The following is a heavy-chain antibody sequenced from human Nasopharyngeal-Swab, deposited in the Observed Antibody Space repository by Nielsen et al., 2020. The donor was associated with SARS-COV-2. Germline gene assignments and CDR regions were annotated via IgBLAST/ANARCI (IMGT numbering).Heavy chain of an antibody. V-gene: IGHV1-24*01. J-gene: IGHJ5*02. CDR2: FDPEDGET. CDR3: ATGPAAGNPTWWFDP. D-gene: IGHD6-13*01. Sequence: ASVKVSCKVSGYTLTELSMQWVRQAPGKGLEWMGGFDPEDGETIYAQKFQGRVTMTEDTSTDTAYMELSSLRSEDTAVYYCATGPAAGNPTWWFDPWGQGTLVTVSS. CDR1: GYTLTELS.